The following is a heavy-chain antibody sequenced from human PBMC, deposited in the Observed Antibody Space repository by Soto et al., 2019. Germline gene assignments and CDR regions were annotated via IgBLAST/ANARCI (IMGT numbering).Heavy chain of an antibody. D-gene: IGHD6-13*01. CDR1: GFTFRRFT. J-gene: IGHJ5*02. Sequence: GWSLRRSCAASGFTFRRFTMNSARPAPGEGLGWVSTISSNSAYIYYTDALRGRFTISRDNAKNSLHLQMNNLRAEATAVYYCTSDASRDSSARGWFDPWGPGTLVTVSS. CDR2: ISSNSAYI. V-gene: IGHV3-21*01. CDR3: TSDASRDSSARGWFDP.